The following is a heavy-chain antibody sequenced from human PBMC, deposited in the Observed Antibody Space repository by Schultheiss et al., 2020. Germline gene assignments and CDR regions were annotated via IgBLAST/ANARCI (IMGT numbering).Heavy chain of an antibody. J-gene: IGHJ3*02. D-gene: IGHD1-26*01. V-gene: IGHV1-69*13. CDR2: IIPIFGTA. CDR1: GGTFSSYA. Sequence: SVKVSCKASGGTFSSYAISWVRQAPGQGLEWMGGIIPIFGTANYAQKFQGRVTITADESTSTAYMELSSLRSEDTAVYYCARMSTGYSGSYPFQAAFDIWGKGTMVTVSS. CDR3: ARMSTGYSGSYPFQAAFDI.